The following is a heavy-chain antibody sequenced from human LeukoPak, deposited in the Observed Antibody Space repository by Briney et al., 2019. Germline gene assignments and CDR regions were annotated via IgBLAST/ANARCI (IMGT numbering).Heavy chain of an antibody. CDR1: GGSISSYY. V-gene: IGHV4-59*08. J-gene: IGHJ3*02. Sequence: SETLSLTRTVSGGSISSYYWSWIRQPPGKGLEWIGYIYYSGSTNYNPSLKSRVTISVDTSKNQFSLKLSSVTAAGTAVYYCARHVYSASIAAYLDAFDIWGQGTMVTVSS. CDR2: IYYSGST. D-gene: IGHD6-6*01. CDR3: ARHVYSASIAAYLDAFDI.